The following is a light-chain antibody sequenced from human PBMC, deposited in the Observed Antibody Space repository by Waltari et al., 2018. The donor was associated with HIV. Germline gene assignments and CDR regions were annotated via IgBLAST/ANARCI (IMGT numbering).Light chain of an antibody. CDR2: KTS. J-gene: IGKJ2*01. Sequence: DVQMTQSPPPPSASVGDRVSIPCRASQIIENWMAWYQQKPGQPPELLIYKTSYLQSGVPTRFSGSGSGADFTLTIDGLQPEDFATYYCQQYNSHSYTFGQGTKL. CDR3: QQYNSHSYT. CDR1: QIIENW. V-gene: IGKV1-5*03.